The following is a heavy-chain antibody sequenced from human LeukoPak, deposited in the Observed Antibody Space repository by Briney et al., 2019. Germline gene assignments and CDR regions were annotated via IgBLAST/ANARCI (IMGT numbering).Heavy chain of an antibody. Sequence: QTGGSLRLSCAASGFTFSSYAMHWVRQAPGKGLEWVAVISYDGSNKYYADSVKGRFTISRDNSKNTLYLQMDSLRAEDTAVYYCARDSGPYYYDSRGYHYWGQGTLVTVSS. CDR3: ARDSGPYYYDSRGYHY. V-gene: IGHV3-30*04. D-gene: IGHD3-22*01. CDR2: ISYDGSNK. CDR1: GFTFSSYA. J-gene: IGHJ4*02.